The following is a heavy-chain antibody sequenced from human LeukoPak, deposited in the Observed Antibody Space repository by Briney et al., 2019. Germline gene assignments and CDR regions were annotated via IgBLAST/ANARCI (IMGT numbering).Heavy chain of an antibody. D-gene: IGHD5-12*01. CDR3: VKPPEWLRLRADVFET. CDR1: GFSFSTYG. V-gene: IGHV3-23*01. J-gene: IGHJ3*02. Sequence: PGGSLRLSCAASGFSFSTYGMSWVRQSPGKGLEWVSGISGSGDHTYHGDSVRGRFTISRDNSNNTLYLEMKRLIVEDTALYYCVKPPEWLRLRADVFETWGQGTMVTVSS. CDR2: ISGSGDHT.